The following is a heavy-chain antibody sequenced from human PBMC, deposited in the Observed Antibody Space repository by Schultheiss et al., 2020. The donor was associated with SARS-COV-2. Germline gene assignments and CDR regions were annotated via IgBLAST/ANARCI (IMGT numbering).Heavy chain of an antibody. Sequence: GESLKISCAASGFTFSSYSMNWVRQAPGKGLEWVSSISSSSSYIYYADSVKGRFTISRDNAKNSLYLQMNSLRAEDTAVYYCARGVHYGSGSWAYYYYGMDVWGQGTTVTVSS. CDR3: ARGVHYGSGSWAYYYYGMDV. D-gene: IGHD3-10*01. J-gene: IGHJ6*02. CDR1: GFTFSSYS. V-gene: IGHV3-21*01. CDR2: ISSSSSYI.